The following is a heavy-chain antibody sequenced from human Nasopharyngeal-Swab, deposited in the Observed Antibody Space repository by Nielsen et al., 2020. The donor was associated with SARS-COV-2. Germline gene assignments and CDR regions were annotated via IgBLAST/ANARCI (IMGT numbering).Heavy chain of an antibody. CDR1: EFSLSTSGVG. CDR3: AHSEIVVVPAAKPWFDP. CDR2: IYWNDDK. V-gene: IGHV2-5*01. J-gene: IGHJ5*02. Sequence: SGPTLVKPTQTLTLTCTFSEFSLSTSGVGVGWIRQPPGKALEWLALIYWNDDKRYSPSLKSRLTITKDTSKNQVVLTMTNMDPVDTATYYCAHSEIVVVPAAKPWFDPWGQGTLVTVSS. D-gene: IGHD2-2*01.